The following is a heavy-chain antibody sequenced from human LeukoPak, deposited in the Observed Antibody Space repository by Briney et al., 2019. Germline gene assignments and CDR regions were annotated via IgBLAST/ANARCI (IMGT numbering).Heavy chain of an antibody. CDR2: INHSGST. V-gene: IGHV4-34*01. J-gene: IGHJ5*02. CDR3: ASQVKAGYSYGPVNNWFDP. CDR1: GGSISSYY. D-gene: IGHD5-18*01. Sequence: SETLSLTCTVSGGSISSYYWSWIRQPPGKGLEWIGEINHSGSTNYNPSLKSRVTISVDTSKNQFSLRLSSVTAADTAVYYCASQVKAGYSYGPVNNWFDPWGQGTLVTVSS.